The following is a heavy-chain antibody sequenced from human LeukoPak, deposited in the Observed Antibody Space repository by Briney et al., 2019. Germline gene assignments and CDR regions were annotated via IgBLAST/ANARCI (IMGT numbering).Heavy chain of an antibody. CDR1: GFTFSSYA. CDR3: AKNGAVVPAAMLDY. Sequence: GRSLRLSCAASGFTFSSYAMHWVRQAPGKGLEWVAVISYDGSNKYYADSVKGRFTISRDNSKNTLYLQMNSLRAEDTAVYYCAKNGAVVPAAMLDYWGQGTLVTVSS. J-gene: IGHJ4*02. CDR2: ISYDGSNK. V-gene: IGHV3-30*04. D-gene: IGHD2-2*01.